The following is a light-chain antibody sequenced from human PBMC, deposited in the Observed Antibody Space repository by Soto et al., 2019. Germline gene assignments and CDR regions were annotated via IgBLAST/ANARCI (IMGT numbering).Light chain of an antibody. CDR1: QSVSSN. V-gene: IGKV3-15*01. J-gene: IGKJ3*01. CDR2: GAS. Sequence: EIVMTQSPATLSVSPGERATLSCRASQSVSSNLAWYQQKPGQAPRLLIYGASTRATGIPARFSGSGSGTEITLTISSLQSEDFAVYYCQQYNNWPRVFGPGTKVDIK. CDR3: QQYNNWPRV.